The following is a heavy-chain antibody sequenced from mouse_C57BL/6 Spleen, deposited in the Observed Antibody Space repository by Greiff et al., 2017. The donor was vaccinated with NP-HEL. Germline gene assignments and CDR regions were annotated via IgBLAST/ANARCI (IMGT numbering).Heavy chain of an antibody. CDR3: TRRGLRLDYFDY. J-gene: IGHJ2*01. D-gene: IGHD2-4*01. V-gene: IGHV5S21*01. CDR2: ISSGGDYI. Sequence: EVMLVESGEGLVKPGGSLKLSCAASGFTFSSYAMSWVRQTPEKRLEWVAYISSGGDYIYYADTVKGRFTISRDNARNTLYLQMSSLKSEDTAMYYCTRRGLRLDYFDYWGQGTTLTVSS. CDR1: GFTFSSYA.